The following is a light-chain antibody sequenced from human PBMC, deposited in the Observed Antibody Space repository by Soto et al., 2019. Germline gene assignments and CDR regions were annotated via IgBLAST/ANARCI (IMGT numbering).Light chain of an antibody. V-gene: IGKV1-6*01. CDR3: LQDYTYPRS. Sequence: AIQMTQSPSFLSASVGDEVTITCRASQDISNYLGWYQQKPGKAPKVLIYVASSLQSGVPPRFSGSGSGTDFTLTISSLQPEDFATYYCLQDYTYPRSCGQGTKVEIK. J-gene: IGKJ1*01. CDR2: VAS. CDR1: QDISNY.